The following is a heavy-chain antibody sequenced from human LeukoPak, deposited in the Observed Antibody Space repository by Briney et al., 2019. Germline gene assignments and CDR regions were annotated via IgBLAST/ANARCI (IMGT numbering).Heavy chain of an antibody. CDR3: AKDLGSSGYYVDY. J-gene: IGHJ4*02. CDR2: ISYDGSNK. CDR1: GFTFSSYG. V-gene: IGHV3-30*18. Sequence: PGGSLRLSCAASGFTFSSYGMHWVRQAPGKGLEWVAVISYDGSNKYYADSVNGRFTISRDNSKNTLYLQMNSLRAEDTAVYYCAKDLGSSGYYVDYWGQGTLVTVSS. D-gene: IGHD3-22*01.